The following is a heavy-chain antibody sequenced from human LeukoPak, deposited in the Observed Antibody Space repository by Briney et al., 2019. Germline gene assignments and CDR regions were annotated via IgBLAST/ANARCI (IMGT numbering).Heavy chain of an antibody. D-gene: IGHD3-22*01. Sequence: GGSLRLSCVASGFTFSNYWMSWVRQAPGKGLEWVAAINGGGGATYYADSVKGRFTISRDNSKNTLYLQMNSLRAEDTAIYYCAKIIDDSSGYHYSAFDIWGQGTMVTVSS. CDR2: INGGGGAT. CDR3: AKIIDDSSGYHYSAFDI. J-gene: IGHJ3*02. CDR1: GFTFSNYW. V-gene: IGHV3-23*01.